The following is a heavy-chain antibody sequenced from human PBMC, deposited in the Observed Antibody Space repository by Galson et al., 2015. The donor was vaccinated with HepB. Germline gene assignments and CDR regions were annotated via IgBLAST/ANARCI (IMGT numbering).Heavy chain of an antibody. D-gene: IGHD2-2*01. V-gene: IGHV3-23*01. CDR2: ISGSGSGT. Sequence: SLRLSCAASGFTFSSYAMSWVRQAPGKGLEWVSSISGSGSGTYYADSVKGRFTISRDNSKNTLYLQMNSLRVEDTAIYYCAKVPPVVVAPGAISPGDYWGQGTLATVSS. J-gene: IGHJ4*02. CDR3: AKVPPVVVAPGAISPGDY. CDR1: GFTFSSYA.